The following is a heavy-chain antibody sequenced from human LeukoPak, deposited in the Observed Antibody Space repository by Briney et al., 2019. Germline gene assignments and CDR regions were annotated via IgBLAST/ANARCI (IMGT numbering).Heavy chain of an antibody. CDR2: VSGVSTYL. CDR3: VRVATAPVTLLPHFDH. Sequence: ETLSLTCGVSGYSISSGYSWVWIRQPPGKGLEWVSSVSGVSTYLTYADSVRGRFTISRDNAKRQVYLQMNSLRVEDTALYYCVRVATAPVTLLPHFDHWGQGILVTVSS. D-gene: IGHD3-16*01. CDR1: GYSISSGYS. V-gene: IGHV3-21*01. J-gene: IGHJ4*02.